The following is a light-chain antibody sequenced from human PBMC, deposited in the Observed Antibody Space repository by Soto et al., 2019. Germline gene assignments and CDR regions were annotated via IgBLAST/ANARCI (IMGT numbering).Light chain of an antibody. CDR2: SAS. Sequence: EIVMTQSPATLSVSPGESATLSCRASQSVSSNLAWYQQKPGQAPRLLIYSASNRATGIPDRFSGRGSATDFNLTISSLQSEDCEVYYCQQCNDWPHTFGQGTKLEIK. CDR1: QSVSSN. CDR3: QQCNDWPHT. J-gene: IGKJ2*01. V-gene: IGKV3-15*01.